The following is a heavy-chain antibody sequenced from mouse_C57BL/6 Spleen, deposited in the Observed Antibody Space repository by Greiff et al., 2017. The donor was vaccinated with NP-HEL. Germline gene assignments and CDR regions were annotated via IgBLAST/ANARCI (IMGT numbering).Heavy chain of an antibody. CDR2: IDPETGGT. V-gene: IGHV1-15*01. CDR1: GYTFTDYE. J-gene: IGHJ4*01. Sequence: VQLQESGAELVRPGASVTLSCKASGYTFTDYEMHWVKQTPVHGLEWIGAIDPETGGTAYNQKFKGKAILTADKSSSTAYMELRSLTSEDSAVYYCTRRDYYGSSYYYAMDYWGQGTSVTVSS. D-gene: IGHD1-1*01. CDR3: TRRDYYGSSYYYAMDY.